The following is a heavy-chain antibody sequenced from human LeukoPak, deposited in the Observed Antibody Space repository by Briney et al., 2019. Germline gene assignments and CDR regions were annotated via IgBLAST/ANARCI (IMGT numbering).Heavy chain of an antibody. D-gene: IGHD2-15*01. CDR2: IYTSGST. V-gene: IGHV4-61*02. J-gene: IGHJ6*02. Sequence: SQTLSLTCTVSGVSISSGSYYWSWIRQPAGKGLEWIGRIYTSGSTNYNPSLKSRVTISVDRSKNQFSLKLSSVTAADTAVYYCARAGLLSGYYYYYGMDVWGQGTTVTVSS. CDR1: GVSISSGSYY. CDR3: ARAGLLSGYYYYYGMDV.